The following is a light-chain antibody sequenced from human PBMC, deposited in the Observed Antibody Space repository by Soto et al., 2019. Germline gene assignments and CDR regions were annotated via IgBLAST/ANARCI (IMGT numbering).Light chain of an antibody. CDR2: DVN. J-gene: IGLJ1*01. CDR1: SRDVGAYNS. Sequence: QSALTQPASVSGSPGQSIAISCTGTSRDVGAYNSVSWYQQHPGKVPKLLIYDVNNRPSEISTRFSGSKSGNTASLTISGLQAEYEADYYCSSYTTSGNYVFGTGTKVTVL. V-gene: IGLV2-14*01. CDR3: SSYTTSGNYV.